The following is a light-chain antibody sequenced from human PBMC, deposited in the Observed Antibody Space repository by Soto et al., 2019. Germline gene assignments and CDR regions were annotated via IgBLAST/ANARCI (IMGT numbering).Light chain of an antibody. CDR3: SSYTGSSTLYV. CDR1: SSDIGAYDY. V-gene: IGLV2-14*01. CDR2: LVR. Sequence: QSVLTQPASVSGSPGQSITISCTGSSSDIGAYDYVSWYQQYPGKAPKLMIFLVRHRTSGVSDRFSGSKSGNTASLTISGLKTEDEADYYCSSYTGSSTLYVFGTGTKLTVL. J-gene: IGLJ1*01.